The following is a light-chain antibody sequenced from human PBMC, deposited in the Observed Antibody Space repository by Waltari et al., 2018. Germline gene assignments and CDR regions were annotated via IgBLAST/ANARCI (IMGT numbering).Light chain of an antibody. Sequence: EIVLTQSPAIVSLSPGERATLSCRASQSVSFFLAWYQQKPGQGPGLLIFDTSNRATGIPVRFSGGGSGTDFTLTISSLEPEDFATYYCQQRYSWPLTFGGGTKVEIK. J-gene: IGKJ4*01. CDR1: QSVSFF. CDR3: QQRYSWPLT. CDR2: DTS. V-gene: IGKV3-11*01.